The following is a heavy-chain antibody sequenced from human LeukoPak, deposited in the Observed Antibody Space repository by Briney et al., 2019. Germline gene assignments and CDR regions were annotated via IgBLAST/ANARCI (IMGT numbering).Heavy chain of an antibody. J-gene: IGHJ4*02. CDR2: ISYSGST. CDR3: APGSTHFDY. V-gene: IGHV4-39*07. CDR1: GGSISSSTYN. D-gene: IGHD3-10*01. Sequence: SETLSLTCTVSGGSISSSTYNWDWIRQPPGKGLEWIGRISYSGSTYYNPSLKSRVTISVDTSKNQFSLKLSSVTAADTAVYYCAPGSTHFDYWGQGTLVTVSS.